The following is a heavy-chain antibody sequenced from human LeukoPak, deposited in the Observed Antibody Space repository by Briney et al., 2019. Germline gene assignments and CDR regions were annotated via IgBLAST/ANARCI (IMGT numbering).Heavy chain of an antibody. CDR3: ARDRYDSSGYYYGPDAFDI. CDR2: ISAYNGNT. V-gene: IGHV1-18*01. CDR1: GYTFTSYG. Sequence: ATVKVSCKASGYTFTSYGISWVRQAPGQGLEWMGWISAYNGNTNYAQKLQGRVTMTTDTSTSAAYMELRSLRSDDTAVYYCARDRYDSSGYYYGPDAFDIWGQGTMVTVSS. J-gene: IGHJ3*02. D-gene: IGHD3-22*01.